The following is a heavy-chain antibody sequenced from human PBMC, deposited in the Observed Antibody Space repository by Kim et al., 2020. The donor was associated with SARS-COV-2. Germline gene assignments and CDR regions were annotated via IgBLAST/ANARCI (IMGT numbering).Heavy chain of an antibody. CDR3: ARIRGTRTSCLASFDS. CDR2: IDWDGDK. D-gene: IGHD2-2*01. V-gene: IGHV2-70*11. Sequence: SGPTLVNPTQTLTLTCTFSGFSLTTSGMCVSWIRQPPGKALEWLARIDWDGDKHYNTSLKTRLSISKDTSKNQVLLTLTNMDPMDTATYYCARIRGTRTSCLASFDSWGQGTLVTVSS. CDR1: GFSLTTSGMC. J-gene: IGHJ4*02.